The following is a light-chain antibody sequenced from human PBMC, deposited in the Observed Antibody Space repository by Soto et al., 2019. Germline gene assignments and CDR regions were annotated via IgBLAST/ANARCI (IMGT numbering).Light chain of an antibody. CDR3: AARDDSLDGYV. V-gene: IGLV1-44*01. CDR1: SSNIGSNT. Sequence: QLVLTQPPSASGTPGQRVTISCSGSSSNIGSNTVNWYQHLPGTAPKLLIYSNNQRPSGVPDRFSGSKSGTSASLAISGLQSEDEADYFCAARDDSLDGYVFGTGTSSPS. CDR2: SNN. J-gene: IGLJ1*01.